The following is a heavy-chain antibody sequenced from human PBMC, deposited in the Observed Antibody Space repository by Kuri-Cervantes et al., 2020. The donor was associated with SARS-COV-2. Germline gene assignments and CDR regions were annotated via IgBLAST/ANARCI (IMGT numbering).Heavy chain of an antibody. CDR1: GYSISSGYY. Sequence: GSLRLSCAVSGYSISSGYYWGWIRQPPGKGLEWIGSIYHSGSTYYNPSLKSRVTISVDTSKNQFSLKLSSVTAADTAVYYCARLPALPWYFDYWGQGTLVTVSS. CDR2: IYHSGST. J-gene: IGHJ4*02. V-gene: IGHV4-38-2*01. CDR3: ARLPALPWYFDY.